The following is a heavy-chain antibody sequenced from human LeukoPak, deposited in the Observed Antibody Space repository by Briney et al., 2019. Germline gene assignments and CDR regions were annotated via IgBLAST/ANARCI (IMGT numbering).Heavy chain of an antibody. J-gene: IGHJ3*02. CDR1: GGSITSSSYY. V-gene: IGHV4-39*07. D-gene: IGHD6-13*01. CDR3: ARAIAAAGSRGAFDI. Sequence: SETLSLTCSVSGGSITSSSYYWGWIRQPPEKGLEWIGTIYYTGGTYYSPSLKSRVTISVDTSKNQFSLKLSSVTAADTAVYYCARAIAAAGSRGAFDIWGQGTMVTVSS. CDR2: IYYTGGT.